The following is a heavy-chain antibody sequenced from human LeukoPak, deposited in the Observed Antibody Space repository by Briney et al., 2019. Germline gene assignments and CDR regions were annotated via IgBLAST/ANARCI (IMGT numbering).Heavy chain of an antibody. D-gene: IGHD6-13*01. V-gene: IGHV4-4*07. CDR3: ARQIASAGTAGFDF. J-gene: IGHJ4*02. CDR2: IYSTGST. Sequence: PSETLSLTCIVSGGSISSYYWSWIRQPAGEGLEWIGRIYSTGSTNYNPSLKSRVTMSVDTSKNQFSLRLRSVTAADTAVYYCARQIASAGTAGFDFWGQGALVAVSS. CDR1: GGSISSYY.